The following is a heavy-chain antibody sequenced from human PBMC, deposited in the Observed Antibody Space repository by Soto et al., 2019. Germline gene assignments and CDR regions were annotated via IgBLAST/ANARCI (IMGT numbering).Heavy chain of an antibody. CDR2: IYWDDNK. CDR3: AHFYCDSSFDF. J-gene: IGHJ4*02. CDR1: GFSLNTSRVG. Sequence: QITLKESGPTLVKPTQTLTLTCTSSGFSLNTSRVGVGWIRQPPGKALEWLTLIYWDDNKRYSPSLKSRLTLPKDTSKTDAVLTMTNMDPVDTATYYCAHFYCDSSFDFWGQGTLVTVSS. D-gene: IGHD4-17*01. V-gene: IGHV2-5*02.